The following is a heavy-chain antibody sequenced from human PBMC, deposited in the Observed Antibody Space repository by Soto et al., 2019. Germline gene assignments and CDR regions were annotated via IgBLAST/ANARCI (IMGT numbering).Heavy chain of an antibody. V-gene: IGHV3-20*04. CDR1: GFTFDDYA. CDR2: INWNGGST. CDR3: ATLPPKTGTGRRGVYYYYYYGMDV. Sequence: GGSLRLSCAASGFTFDDYAMSWVRQAPGKGLEWVSGINWNGGSTAYADSVKGRFTISRDNAKNSLYLQMNSLRAEDTALYYCATLPPKTGTGRRGVYYYYYYGMDVWGQGTTVTVSS. J-gene: IGHJ6*02. D-gene: IGHD1-1*01.